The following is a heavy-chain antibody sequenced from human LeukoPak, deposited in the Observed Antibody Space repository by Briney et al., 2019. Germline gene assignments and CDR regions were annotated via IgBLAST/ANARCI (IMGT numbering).Heavy chain of an antibody. D-gene: IGHD4-17*01. J-gene: IGHJ6*03. CDR1: GYTFTSYD. Sequence: GASVKVSCKASGYTFTSYDINWVRQATGQGLEWMGWMNPNSGNTGYAQKFQGRVTITRNTSISTAYMELSSLRSEDTAVYYCARGLRAVTLYYYYYYYMDVWGKGTTVTVSS. V-gene: IGHV1-8*03. CDR2: MNPNSGNT. CDR3: ARGLRAVTLYYYYYYYMDV.